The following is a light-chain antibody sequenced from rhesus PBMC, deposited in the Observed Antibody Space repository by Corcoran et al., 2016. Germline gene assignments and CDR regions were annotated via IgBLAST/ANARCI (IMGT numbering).Light chain of an antibody. Sequence: QAALTQPPSVAGSPEQSVTNSCTGTGSDIGGYNYVSWYQQHPGKAPKLMIYVDSKRPSGVSDRFSVSKSGNTASLTISGLQAEDEAYYYCSSCAGSNTYIFGAGTRLTVL. CDR3: SSCAGSNTYI. CDR1: GSDIGGYNY. V-gene: IGLV2-23*01. CDR2: VDS. J-gene: IGLJ1*01.